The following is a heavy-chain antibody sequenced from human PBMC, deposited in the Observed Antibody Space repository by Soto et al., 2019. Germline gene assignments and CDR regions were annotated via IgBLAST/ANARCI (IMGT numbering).Heavy chain of an antibody. CDR1: GGSISNYY. CDR3: AKDSGHTYGYFRWFDP. V-gene: IGHV4-59*01. D-gene: IGHD5-18*01. CDR2: IFYSGST. Sequence: SETLSLSCTVSGGSISNYYWSWIRQPPGRGLEWIGHIFYSGSTNYNPAPKSRVTISVDTSKSQFSLKLSSVTAADTAVYYCAKDSGHTYGYFRWFDPWGQGTLVT. J-gene: IGHJ5*02.